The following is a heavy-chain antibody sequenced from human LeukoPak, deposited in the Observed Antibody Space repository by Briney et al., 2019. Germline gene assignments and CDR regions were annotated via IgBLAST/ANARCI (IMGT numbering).Heavy chain of an antibody. J-gene: IGHJ4*02. CDR1: GGTFSSYA. V-gene: IGHV1-69*05. Sequence: ASVKVSCKASGGTFSSYAISWVRQAPGQGLDWMGGIIPIFGTANYAQKFQGRVTITTDVSTSTAYMELSSLRSEDTAVYYCARVSSRVGATFFDYWGQGTLVTVSS. CDR3: ARVSSRVGATFFDY. D-gene: IGHD1-26*01. CDR2: IIPIFGTA.